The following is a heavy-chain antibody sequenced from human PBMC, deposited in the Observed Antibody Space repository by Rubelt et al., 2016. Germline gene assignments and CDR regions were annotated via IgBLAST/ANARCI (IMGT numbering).Heavy chain of an antibody. J-gene: IGHJ4*02. D-gene: IGHD2-8*01. CDR3: ARAQRIRLLMVYAPTFDY. CDR1: GYPFATYA. CDR2: IDAGNGDT. V-gene: IGHV1-3*01. Sequence: QVQLVQSGAEVKRPGASVKVSCKASGYPFATYAMHWVRQAPGQRLEWMGWIDAGNGDTKYSQEFQGRVTITGGASARTAYMGLSSLRSEDTAVYYCARAQRIRLLMVYAPTFDYWGQGTLVTVSS.